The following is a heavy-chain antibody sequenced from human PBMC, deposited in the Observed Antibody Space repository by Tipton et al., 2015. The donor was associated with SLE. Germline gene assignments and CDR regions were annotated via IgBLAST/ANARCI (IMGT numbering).Heavy chain of an antibody. D-gene: IGHD3-3*01. J-gene: IGHJ4*02. CDR2: IIPIFGTA. CDR1: GYTFSSYA. V-gene: IGHV1-69*13. CDR3: ARGTDFWSGYGYYFDY. Sequence: QSGPEVKKPGASVKVSCKASGYTFSSYAISWVRQAPGQGLEWMGGIIPIFGTANYAQKFQGRVTITADESTSTAYMELSSLRSEDTAVYYCARGTDFWSGYGYYFDYWGQGTLVTVSS.